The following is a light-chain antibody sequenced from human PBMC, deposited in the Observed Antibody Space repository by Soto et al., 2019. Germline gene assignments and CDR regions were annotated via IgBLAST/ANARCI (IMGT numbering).Light chain of an antibody. J-gene: IGKJ3*01. CDR1: LSITNS. V-gene: IGKV1-27*01. CDR2: ASS. CDR3: QNYNSPPFT. Sequence: DIQMTQYQSSLSASVGVRVTITCRASLSITNSLAWYQQNPGKIPKLLIYASSTLHSGLPSLFSGSGSRTDFTLTISSLQPEDIANYNWQNYNSPPFTFGPGTKVYIK.